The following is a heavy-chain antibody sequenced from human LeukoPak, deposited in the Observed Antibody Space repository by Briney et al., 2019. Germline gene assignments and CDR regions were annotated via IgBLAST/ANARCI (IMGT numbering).Heavy chain of an antibody. CDR3: ARDQAITFGGVIVPDY. CDR2: ISSSSCTI. CDR1: GFTFSSYS. J-gene: IGHJ4*02. D-gene: IGHD3-16*02. V-gene: IGHV3-48*04. Sequence: QPGGSLRLSCAASGFTFSSYSMNWVRQAPGKGLEWVSYISSSSCTIYYADSVKGRFTISRDNAKNSLYLQMNSLRAEDTAVYYCARDQAITFGGVIVPDYWGQGTLVTVSS.